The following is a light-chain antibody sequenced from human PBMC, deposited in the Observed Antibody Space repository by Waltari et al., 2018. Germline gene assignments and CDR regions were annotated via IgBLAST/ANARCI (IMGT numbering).Light chain of an antibody. V-gene: IGKV4-1*01. Sequence: DIVMTQSPNSRAVSLGERATISCTSSQSILPSPNNRNFLSWYQQKPGQPPKLLIYWASTRESGVPDRFSGSGSGTDFTLTISSLQAEDVAVYYCQQYYSDKTFGQGTKVEIK. CDR2: WAS. CDR1: QSILPSPNNRNF. CDR3: QQYYSDKT. J-gene: IGKJ1*01.